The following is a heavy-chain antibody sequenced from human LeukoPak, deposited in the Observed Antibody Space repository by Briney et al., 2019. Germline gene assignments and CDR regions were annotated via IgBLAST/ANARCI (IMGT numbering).Heavy chain of an antibody. CDR1: GYTFTSYG. V-gene: IGHV1-18*01. D-gene: IGHD3-3*01. CDR2: ISAYNGNT. CDR3: ARGLYFGVVMDFDY. Sequence: ASVKVSCKXSGYTFTSYGNSWVRQAPRQGLEWMGWISAYNGNTNYSQKLQGRVTMTTDTSTSTAYMELRSLRSDDTAVYYCARGLYFGVVMDFDYWGQGTLVTVSS. J-gene: IGHJ4*02.